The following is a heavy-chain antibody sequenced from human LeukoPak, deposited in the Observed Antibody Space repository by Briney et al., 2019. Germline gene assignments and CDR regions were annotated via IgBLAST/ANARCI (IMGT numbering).Heavy chain of an antibody. CDR2: IYTSGST. D-gene: IGHD1-1*01. CDR3: ASGYSELESNPFDY. V-gene: IGHV4-59*10. Sequence: SETLSLTCAVYGGSFSGYYWSWIRQPPGKGLEWIGRIYTSGSTNYNPSLKSRVTISVDTSKNQFSLKLSSVTAADTAVYYCASGYSELESNPFDYWGQGTLVTVSS. CDR1: GGSFSGYY. J-gene: IGHJ4*02.